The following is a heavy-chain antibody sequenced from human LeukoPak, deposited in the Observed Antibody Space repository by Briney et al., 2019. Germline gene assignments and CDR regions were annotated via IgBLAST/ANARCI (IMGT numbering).Heavy chain of an antibody. J-gene: IGHJ4*02. D-gene: IGHD6-19*01. CDR2: INHSGST. V-gene: IGHV4-34*01. CDR1: SGSFSGYY. Sequence: SETLSLTCAVYSGSFSGYYWSWIRQPPGKGLVWIGEINHSGSTNYNPSLKSRVTISVDTSKNQLSLKVNSVTAADTAIYYCARGAGRDYWGQGTLVTVSS. CDR3: ARGAGRDY.